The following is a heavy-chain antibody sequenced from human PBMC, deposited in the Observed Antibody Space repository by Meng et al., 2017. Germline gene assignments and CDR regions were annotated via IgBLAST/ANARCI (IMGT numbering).Heavy chain of an antibody. CDR1: CGSISSGGYY. D-gene: IGHD2/OR15-2a*01. V-gene: IGHV4-31*01. CDR3: ARVTSSYYFDY. CDR2: IYYSGST. J-gene: IGHJ4*02. Sequence: VPRQASGPGLVQRSHNLSLSCTVSCGSISSGGYYWRWVRQQPGKCLEWIWYIYYSGSTYYTPSLKSLVTISVDTSKNQFSLKLSTVTAADTAVYYCARVTSSYYFDYWGQGTLVTVSS.